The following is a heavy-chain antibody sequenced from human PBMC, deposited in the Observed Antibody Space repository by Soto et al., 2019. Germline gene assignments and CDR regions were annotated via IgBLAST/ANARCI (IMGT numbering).Heavy chain of an antibody. CDR2: FYYSGST. J-gene: IGHJ5*02. Sequence: SETLSLTCTVSGGSISTGGYYLHWIRQHPGKGLEWIGYFYYSGSTYYNPSLKSRVTISVNTSKNQFSLKLSSVTAADTAVYYCARSVFPWGQGTLVTVSS. CDR1: GGSISTGGYY. CDR3: ARSVFP. V-gene: IGHV4-31*03.